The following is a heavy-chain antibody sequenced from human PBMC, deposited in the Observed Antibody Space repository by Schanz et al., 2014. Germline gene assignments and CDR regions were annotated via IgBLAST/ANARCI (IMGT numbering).Heavy chain of an antibody. V-gene: IGHV1-18*01. CDR2: INTGSGDT. CDR1: GYTFTSYG. J-gene: IGHJ5*02. Sequence: QVQLVQSGAEVKKPGASVKVSCKASGYTFTSYGISWVRQAPGQRLEWMGWINTGSGDTKYSQNFQGRVTMTTDTSTSTAYMELRSLRSDDTAVYYCAKAEYDILTDSYSRLDPWGQGTLVTVSS. D-gene: IGHD3-9*01. CDR3: AKAEYDILTDSYSRLDP.